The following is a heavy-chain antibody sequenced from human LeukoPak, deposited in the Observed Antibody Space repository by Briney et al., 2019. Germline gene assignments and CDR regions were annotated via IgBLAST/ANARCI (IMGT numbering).Heavy chain of an antibody. V-gene: IGHV4-59*01. CDR3: ARERESGDGYNGWNYYFDY. CDR1: GGTISSYY. Sequence: SETLSLTCTVSGGTISSYYWSWIRQPPGKGLEWIGYIYYSGSSNYNPSLKSRLTIAVHTYKNQFSLELSSVTAADTAVYYCARERESGDGYNGWNYYFDYWGQGTLVTVSS. CDR2: IYYSGSS. D-gene: IGHD5-24*01. J-gene: IGHJ4*02.